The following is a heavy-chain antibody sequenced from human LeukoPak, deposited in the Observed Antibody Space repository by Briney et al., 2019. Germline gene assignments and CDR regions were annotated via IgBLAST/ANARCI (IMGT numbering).Heavy chain of an antibody. CDR3: AREFDLAAASDY. CDR2: ISSSSSYI. D-gene: IGHD6-13*01. V-gene: IGHV3-21*01. CDR1: GFTFSSYS. J-gene: IGHJ4*02. Sequence: GRSLRLSCAASGFTFSSYSMNWVRQAPGKGLEWVSSISSSSSYIYYADSVKGRFTISRDNAKNSLYLQMNSLRAEDTAVYYCAREFDLAAASDYWGQGTLVTVSS.